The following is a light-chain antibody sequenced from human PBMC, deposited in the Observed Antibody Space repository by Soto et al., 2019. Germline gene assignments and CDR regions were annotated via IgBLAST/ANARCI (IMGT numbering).Light chain of an antibody. Sequence: QSVLTQPPSASGSPGQSVTISCTGTSSDVGAYKYVSWYQQHPGKAPKLIIYEVSERPSGVPDRFSGSKSGNTASLTVSGLQAEDEADYYCTSYAGTSIVFGTGTKATVL. J-gene: IGLJ1*01. V-gene: IGLV2-8*01. CDR2: EVS. CDR1: SSDVGAYKY. CDR3: TSYAGTSIV.